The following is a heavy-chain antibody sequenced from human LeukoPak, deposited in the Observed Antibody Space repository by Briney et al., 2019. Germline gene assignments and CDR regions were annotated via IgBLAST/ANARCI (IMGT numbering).Heavy chain of an antibody. V-gene: IGHV3-23*01. Sequence: GGSLRLSCAASGFSFSSYAMSWVRQAPGKGLEWVSTISNSGGSTYYADSVKGRFTISRDNPKNTLYLQMNNLRAEDTAVYYCAKNGNNSYYFDYWGQGILVTVSS. CDR3: AKNGNNSYYFDY. D-gene: IGHD4-23*01. CDR1: GFSFSSYA. CDR2: ISNSGGST. J-gene: IGHJ4*02.